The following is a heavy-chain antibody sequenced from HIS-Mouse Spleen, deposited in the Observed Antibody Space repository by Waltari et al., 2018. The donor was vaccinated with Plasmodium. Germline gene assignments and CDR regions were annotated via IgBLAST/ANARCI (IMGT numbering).Heavy chain of an antibody. J-gene: IGHJ4*02. CDR3: ARHKKRGQLVRGYFDY. CDR1: GFSLSTSGMC. Sequence: QVTLRESGPALVKPTQTLTLTCTFSGFSLSTSGMCVSWIRQPPGKALEWLARIDWDDDKYYSTSLKTRLTISKETSKNQVVFTRTNMDPVDTATYYCARHKKRGQLVRGYFDYWGQGTLVTVSS. D-gene: IGHD6-6*01. CDR2: IDWDDDK. V-gene: IGHV2-70*15.